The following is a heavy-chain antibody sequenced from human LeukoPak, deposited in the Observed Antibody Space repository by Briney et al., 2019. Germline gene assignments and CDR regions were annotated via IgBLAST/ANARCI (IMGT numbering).Heavy chain of an antibody. Sequence: ASVKVSCKASGYTFTSYDINWVRQATGQGLEWMGWMNPNSGNTGYTQKFQGRVTMTRNTSINTAYMELSSLRSEDTAVYYCARRLRVIAAAGSVDPWGQGTLVTVSS. CDR2: MNPNSGNT. J-gene: IGHJ5*02. CDR1: GYTFTSYD. CDR3: ARRLRVIAAAGSVDP. D-gene: IGHD6-13*01. V-gene: IGHV1-8*01.